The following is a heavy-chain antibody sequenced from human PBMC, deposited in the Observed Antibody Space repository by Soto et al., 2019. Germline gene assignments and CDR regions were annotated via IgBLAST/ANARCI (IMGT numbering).Heavy chain of an antibody. J-gene: IGHJ4*02. D-gene: IGHD2-21*02. V-gene: IGHV3-23*01. CDR2: ISGSGGST. CDR1: GFTFSGYA. Sequence: PGGSLRLSCAGSGFTFSGYAMSWVRQAPGKGLEWVSAISGSGGSTYYADSVKGRFTISRDNSKNTLYLQMDSLRAEDTAVYYCAKHNGDCGGDCYQSVYYFDYWGQGTLVTVSS. CDR3: AKHNGDCGGDCYQSVYYFDY.